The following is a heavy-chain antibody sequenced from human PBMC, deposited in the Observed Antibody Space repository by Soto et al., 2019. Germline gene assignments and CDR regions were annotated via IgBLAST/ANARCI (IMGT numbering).Heavy chain of an antibody. Sequence: SETLSLTCTVSGGSISGFFWSWIRQPPGKGLEWIGYIYSSGNTNYNPSLKSRVTLSVDTSKNQFSLKLSSVTAADTAIYYCARGRHWLDYWGQGTLVTVSS. D-gene: IGHD6-19*01. CDR3: ARGRHWLDY. CDR2: IYSSGNT. J-gene: IGHJ4*02. V-gene: IGHV4-59*01. CDR1: GGSISGFF.